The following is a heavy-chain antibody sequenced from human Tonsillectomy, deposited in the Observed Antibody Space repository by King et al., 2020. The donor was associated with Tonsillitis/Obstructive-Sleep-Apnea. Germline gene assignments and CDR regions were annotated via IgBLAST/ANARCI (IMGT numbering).Heavy chain of an antibody. Sequence: QLQESGPGLVKPSETLSLTCTVSGGSISSSSYYWGWIRQPPGKGLGWIGSIYYSWSTYYNPSLKRRVTISVDTSKNQFSLRLSSVTAADTAVYYCARRWGGSGWYGAFDIWGQGTMVTVSS. D-gene: IGHD6-19*01. V-gene: IGHV4-39*01. CDR1: GGSISSSSYY. J-gene: IGHJ3*02. CDR3: ARRWGGSGWYGAFDI. CDR2: IYYSWST.